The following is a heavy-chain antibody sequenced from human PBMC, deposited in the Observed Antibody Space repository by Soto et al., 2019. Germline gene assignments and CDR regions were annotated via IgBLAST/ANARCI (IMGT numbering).Heavy chain of an antibody. CDR2: ISWNSGGI. CDR1: GFTFDDYA. V-gene: IGHV3-9*01. CDR3: AKDKRIYCSGGSCYPVA. J-gene: IGHJ5*02. D-gene: IGHD2-15*01. Sequence: GGSLRLSCAASGFTFDDYAMHWVRQAPGKGLEWVSGISWNSGGIGYADSVKGRFTISRDNAKNSLYLQMNSLRAEDTALYYSAKDKRIYCSGGSCYPVAWGQGTLVTVSS.